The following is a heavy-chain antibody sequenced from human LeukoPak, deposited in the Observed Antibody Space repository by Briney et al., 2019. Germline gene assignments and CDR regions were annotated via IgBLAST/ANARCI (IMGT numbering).Heavy chain of an antibody. D-gene: IGHD7-27*01. CDR3: ASRKLGNDY. V-gene: IGHV4-59*02. J-gene: IGHJ4*02. Sequence: SETLSLTCTVSGGSVSDYYWSWIRQSPGKGLEWIGYIYYTGSTSYNPSLRSRVTMSADTSKNQFSLKLSSATAADTAVYYCASRKLGNDYWGQGTLVTVSS. CDR1: GGSVSDYY. CDR2: IYYTGST.